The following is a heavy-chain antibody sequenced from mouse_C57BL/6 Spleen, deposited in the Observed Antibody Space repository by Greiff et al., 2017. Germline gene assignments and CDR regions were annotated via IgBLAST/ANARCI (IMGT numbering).Heavy chain of an antibody. CDR1: GYTFTDYN. J-gene: IGHJ4*01. CDR2: INPNNGGT. CDR3: ARGTAQGGDYYAMDY. V-gene: IGHV1-22*01. D-gene: IGHD3-2*02. Sequence: VQLQQSGPELVKPGASVKMSCKASGYTFTDYNMHWVKQSHGKSLEWIGYINPNNGGTSYNQKFKGKATLTVNKSSSTAYMELRSLTSEDAAVYYCARGTAQGGDYYAMDYWGQGTSVTVSS.